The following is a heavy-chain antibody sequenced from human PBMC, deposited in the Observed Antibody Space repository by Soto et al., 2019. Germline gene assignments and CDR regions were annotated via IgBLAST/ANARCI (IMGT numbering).Heavy chain of an antibody. Sequence: SETLSLTCTVSGGSISSSSYYWGWIRQPPGKGLEWIGEINHSGSTNYNPSLKSRVTISVDTSKNQFSLKLSSVTAADTAVYYWARSREELRGLEWLPNYWYFDLWGRGTLVTV. CDR2: INHSGST. CDR1: GGSISSSSYY. D-gene: IGHD3-3*01. J-gene: IGHJ2*01. V-gene: IGHV4-39*07. CDR3: ARSREELRGLEWLPNYWYFDL.